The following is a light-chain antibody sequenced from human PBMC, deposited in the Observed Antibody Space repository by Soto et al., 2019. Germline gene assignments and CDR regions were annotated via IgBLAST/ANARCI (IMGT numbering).Light chain of an antibody. J-gene: IGKJ2*01. CDR2: GAS. V-gene: IGKV3-15*01. CDR3: QQYIDWPPYT. CDR1: QTVSRS. Sequence: EVVLTQSPATLSVSPGERATLSCRASQTVSRSLAWYQQKPGQAPRLLIYGASMKATGVPDRFSGSGSGTDFTLTISSLHSEDFAVYYCQQYIDWPPYTFGQGTNVEIK.